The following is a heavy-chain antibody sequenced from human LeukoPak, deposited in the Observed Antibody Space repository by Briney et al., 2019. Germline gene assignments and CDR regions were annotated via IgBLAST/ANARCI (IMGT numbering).Heavy chain of an antibody. CDR1: GFTFSSYG. V-gene: IGHV3-23*01. J-gene: IGHJ6*04. D-gene: IGHD3-10*01. Sequence: GSLRLSCAASGFTFSSYGMSWVRQAPGKGLEWVSAISGSGGSTYYADSVKGRFTISRDNSKNTLYLQMNSLRAEDTAVYYCAKVRNYYGSGGSMDVWGKGTTVTISS. CDR3: AKVRNYYGSGGSMDV. CDR2: ISGSGGST.